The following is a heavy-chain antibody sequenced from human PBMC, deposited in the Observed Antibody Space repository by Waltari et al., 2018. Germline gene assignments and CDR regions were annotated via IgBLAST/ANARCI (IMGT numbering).Heavy chain of an antibody. J-gene: IGHJ4*02. D-gene: IGHD6-19*01. Sequence: QLQLQESGPGLVKPSETLSLTCTVSGGSFSSSSYYWGWIRQPPGKGLEWIGSVYYSGSTYYNPSLKSRVTISVDTSKNQFSLKLSSVTAADTAVYYCARQWDSSGWYFIVWGQGTLVTVSS. CDR2: VYYSGST. CDR3: ARQWDSSGWYFIV. V-gene: IGHV4-39*01. CDR1: GGSFSSSSYY.